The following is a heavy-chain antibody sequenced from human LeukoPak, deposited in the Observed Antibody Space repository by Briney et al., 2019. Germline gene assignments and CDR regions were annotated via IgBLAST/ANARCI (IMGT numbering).Heavy chain of an antibody. D-gene: IGHD2-2*01. V-gene: IGHV3-30*04. Sequence: GGSLRLSCAASGFTFSSYAMHWVRQAPGKGLEWVAVISYDGSNKYYADSVKGRFTISRDNSKNTLYLQMNSLRAEDTAVYYCARDEARYCSSTSRYGLFYWGQGTLVTVSS. CDR1: GFTFSSYA. CDR3: ARDEARYCSSTSRYGLFY. J-gene: IGHJ4*02. CDR2: ISYDGSNK.